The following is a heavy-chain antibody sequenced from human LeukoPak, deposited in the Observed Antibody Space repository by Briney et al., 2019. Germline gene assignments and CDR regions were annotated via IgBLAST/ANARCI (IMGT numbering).Heavy chain of an antibody. CDR1: GYTFTSYY. CDR3: ARDYYSANYKYSFDI. CDR2: ITAVNGNT. V-gene: IGHV1-3*03. J-gene: IGHJ3*02. D-gene: IGHD4/OR15-4a*01. Sequence: GASVKVSCKACGYTFTSYYMHGVGQAPGQGREGVGWITAVNGNTQYSQEFQGRVTITRDTSASTAYMELSSLRSEDMAVYYCARDYYSANYKYSFDIWGQGTIVTVSS.